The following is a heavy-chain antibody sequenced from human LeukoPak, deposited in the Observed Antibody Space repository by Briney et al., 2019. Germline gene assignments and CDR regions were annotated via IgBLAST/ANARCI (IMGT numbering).Heavy chain of an antibody. J-gene: IGHJ3*02. CDR2: LSKSGNT. Sequence: PSETLTLTCTVSGGSISSYYWSWIRPPPGKGLEWIGYLSKSGNTNYSPSLKSRVTIFGDTSKNQFFLKLSSVTAADTAVYYCARARYVISLHAFDMWG. D-gene: IGHD3-9*01. V-gene: IGHV4-59*01. CDR3: ARARYVISLHAFDM. CDR1: GGSISSYY.